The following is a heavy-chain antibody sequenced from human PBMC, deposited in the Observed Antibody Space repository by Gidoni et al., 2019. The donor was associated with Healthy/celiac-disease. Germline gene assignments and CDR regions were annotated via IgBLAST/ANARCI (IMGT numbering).Heavy chain of an antibody. D-gene: IGHD6-19*01. CDR2: YDGSNK. CDR3: ARDHQGPNFSSGFDY. J-gene: IGHJ4*02. V-gene: IGHV3-30-3*01. Sequence: YDGSNKYYADSVKGRFTISRDNSKNTLYLQMNSLRAEDTAVYYCARDHQGPNFSSGFDYWGQGTLVTVSS.